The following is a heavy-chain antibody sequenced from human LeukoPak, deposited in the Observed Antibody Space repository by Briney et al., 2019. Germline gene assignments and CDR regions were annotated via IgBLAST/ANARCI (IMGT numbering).Heavy chain of an antibody. Sequence: PGGSLRLSCAASGFIVTNYAMYWVRQAPGKGLEWVSAISGRDDSTYYADSVKGRFTISRDTSKNTLFLQMNSLRAEDTAVYYCAKWGDYDILTGYYDPDYWGQGTLVTVSS. V-gene: IGHV3-23*01. J-gene: IGHJ4*02. CDR2: ISGRDDST. D-gene: IGHD3-9*01. CDR1: GFIVTNYA. CDR3: AKWGDYDILTGYYDPDY.